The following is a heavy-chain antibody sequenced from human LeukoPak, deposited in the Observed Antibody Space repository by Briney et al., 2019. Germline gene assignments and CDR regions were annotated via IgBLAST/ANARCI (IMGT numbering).Heavy chain of an antibody. CDR3: ARAYDS. Sequence: PGGSLRLSCAASGFTFDGYAMSWVRQAPGKGLEWVSAIRNGGHTTYYADSVKGRFTISRDNSNNTLYLEMNSLRAEDTAVYYCARAYDSWGQGTLVTVSS. CDR2: IRNGGHTT. CDR1: GFTFDGYA. D-gene: IGHD3-16*01. J-gene: IGHJ4*02. V-gene: IGHV3-23*01.